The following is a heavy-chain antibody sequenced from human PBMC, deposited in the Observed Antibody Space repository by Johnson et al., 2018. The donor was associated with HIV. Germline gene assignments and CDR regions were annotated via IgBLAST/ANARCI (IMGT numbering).Heavy chain of an antibody. CDR3: ARRTVVTPVAFDI. D-gene: IGHD4-23*01. Sequence: VQLVESGGGLIQPGGSLRLSCAASGFTVSSNYMSWVRQAPGKGLEWVANIKQDGSEKYYVDSVKGRFTISRDNAKNSLYLQMNSLRAEDTAVYYCARRTVVTPVAFDIWGQGTMVTVSS. CDR1: GFTVSSNY. CDR2: IKQDGSEK. J-gene: IGHJ3*02. V-gene: IGHV3-7*01.